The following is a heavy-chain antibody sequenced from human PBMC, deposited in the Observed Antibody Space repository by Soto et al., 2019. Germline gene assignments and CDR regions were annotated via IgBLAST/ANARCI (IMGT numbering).Heavy chain of an antibody. CDR1: GYTFTSYG. CDR2: ISAYNGNT. D-gene: IGHD6-19*01. Sequence: ASVKVSCKASGYTFTSYGISWVRQAPGQGLEWMGWISAYNGNTNYAQKLQGRVTMTRDTSISTAYMELSRLRSDDTAVYYCAREWYSSGWYEGHAFDYWGQGTLVTVSS. J-gene: IGHJ4*02. CDR3: AREWYSSGWYEGHAFDY. V-gene: IGHV1-18*04.